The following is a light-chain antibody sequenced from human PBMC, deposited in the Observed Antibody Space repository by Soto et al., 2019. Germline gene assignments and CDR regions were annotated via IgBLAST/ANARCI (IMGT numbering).Light chain of an antibody. Sequence: DIQMTQSPSTLSASVGDRVTITCRASQSVSGYLAWYQQKPGKAPKVVIYDVSSLESGVPSRFSGSGSGTDYTLSISSLQPEDFATSYCEPYNSYTPWTFGQGTKVEIK. CDR2: DVS. CDR1: QSVSGY. V-gene: IGKV1-5*01. CDR3: EPYNSYTPWT. J-gene: IGKJ1*01.